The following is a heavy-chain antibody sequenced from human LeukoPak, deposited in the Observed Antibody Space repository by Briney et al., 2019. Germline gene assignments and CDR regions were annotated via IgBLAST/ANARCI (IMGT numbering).Heavy chain of an antibody. CDR3: AKGLYSGSYDGFAS. D-gene: IGHD1-26*01. CDR1: GFTFRSYA. Sequence: PGGSLRLSCAASGFTFRSYAMSWVRQAPGKGLEWVSVISGSGGSTYYADSVKGRFTISRDNSKNTLYLQMNSLRAEDTAVYYCAKGLYSGSYDGFASWGQGALVTVSS. J-gene: IGHJ4*02. V-gene: IGHV3-23*01. CDR2: ISGSGGST.